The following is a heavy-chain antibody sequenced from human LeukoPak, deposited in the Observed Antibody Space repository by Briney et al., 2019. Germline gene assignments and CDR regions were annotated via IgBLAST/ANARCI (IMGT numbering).Heavy chain of an antibody. D-gene: IGHD5-18*01. CDR1: GGSISSGSYY. CDR2: IYYSGST. CDR3: ARSGRGYSYGTYYFDY. Sequence: PSETLSLTCTVSGGSISSGSYYWSWIRQPPGKGLEWIGYIYYSGSTNYNPSLKSRVTISVDTSKNQFSLKLSSVTAADTAVYYCARSGRGYSYGTYYFDYWGQGTLVTVSS. V-gene: IGHV4-61*01. J-gene: IGHJ4*02.